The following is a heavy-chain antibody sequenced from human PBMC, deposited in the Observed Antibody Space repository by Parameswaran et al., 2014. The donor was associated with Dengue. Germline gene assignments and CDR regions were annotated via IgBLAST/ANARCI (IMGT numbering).Heavy chain of an antibody. V-gene: IGHV3-15*01. CDR2: IKSETDSGAT. Sequence: RWIRQPPGKGLEWVGRIKSETDSGATDYAAPVKGRFTISRDDSKNTLYLQMNSLKPEDTAVYYCTTETYFDYVWGSFHFFDYWGRGTLVTVSS. CDR3: TTETYFDYVWGSFHFFDY. J-gene: IGHJ4*02. D-gene: IGHD3-16*01.